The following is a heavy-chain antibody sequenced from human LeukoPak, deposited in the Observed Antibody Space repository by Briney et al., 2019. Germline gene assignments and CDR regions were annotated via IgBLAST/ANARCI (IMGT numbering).Heavy chain of an antibody. CDR3: ARHPPHRAAGTWFDP. J-gene: IGHJ5*02. Sequence: SETLSLTCTVSGGSISSSSYYWGWLRQPPGKGLEWIGSIYYSGSTYYNPSLKRRVTISVDTSKNQFSLKLSSVTAADTAVYYCARHPPHRAAGTWFDPWGQGTLVTVSS. CDR1: GGSISSSSYY. V-gene: IGHV4-39*01. D-gene: IGHD6-13*01. CDR2: IYYSGST.